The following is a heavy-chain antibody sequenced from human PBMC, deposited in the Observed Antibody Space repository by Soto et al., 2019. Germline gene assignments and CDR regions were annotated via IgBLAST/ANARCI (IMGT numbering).Heavy chain of an antibody. J-gene: IGHJ4*02. V-gene: IGHV3-23*01. CDR2: IRGGGDTT. D-gene: IGHD3-10*01. CDR3: AKGRGGSGSLTPRVDF. Sequence: EVQLLESGVGLVQPGGSLRLSCAASGFTFNNYAMICVRQAPGKGLEWVSAIRGGGDTTSYADSVKGRFTVSRDGSKNTLYLQMSSLRAEHTALYYCAKGRGGSGSLTPRVDFWGQGTLVTVSS. CDR1: GFTFNNYA.